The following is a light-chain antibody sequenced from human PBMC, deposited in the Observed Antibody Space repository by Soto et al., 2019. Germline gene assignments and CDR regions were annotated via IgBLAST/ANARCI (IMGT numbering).Light chain of an antibody. CDR3: QQLNTYPPT. Sequence: IQLTHSPSSLSASVVARVTVTCRASQGISSYLAWYQQKAGKAPKLLIYAASTLRSGVPSRFSGSGSATDFTLTISSLQPDDFATYYCQQLNTYPPTFGQGTKVDNK. CDR2: AAS. J-gene: IGKJ1*01. CDR1: QGISSY. V-gene: IGKV1-9*01.